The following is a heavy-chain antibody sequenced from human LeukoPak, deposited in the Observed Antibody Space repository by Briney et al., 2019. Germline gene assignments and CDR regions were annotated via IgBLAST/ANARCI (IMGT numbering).Heavy chain of an antibody. D-gene: IGHD3-10*01. CDR2: IKHVGNEK. J-gene: IGHJ4*02. Sequence: GGCLRLSCAASGFTFSSYWMRWVRQAPAKGLEWVANIKHVGNEKHYVDSVKGRFTISRDNAKKSLYLQMNSLRAEDTAVYYCASFYGSGSYYPYFDYWGEGTLVTVSS. V-gene: IGHV3-7*03. CDR3: ASFYGSGSYYPYFDY. CDR1: GFTFSSYW.